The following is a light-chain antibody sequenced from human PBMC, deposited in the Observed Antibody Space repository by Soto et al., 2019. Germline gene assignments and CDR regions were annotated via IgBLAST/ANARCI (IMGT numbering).Light chain of an antibody. CDR1: QSVSSSH. V-gene: IGKV3-20*01. J-gene: IGKJ3*01. Sequence: EIVLTQSPGTLSLSPGERATLYCRASQSVSSSHLAWYQQKPGQAPRLLIYGASSRATGIPDRFSGSGSGTDFTLTISRLEPEDFALYYCQQYGSSPLAFGPGTKGDIK. CDR3: QQYGSSPLA. CDR2: GAS.